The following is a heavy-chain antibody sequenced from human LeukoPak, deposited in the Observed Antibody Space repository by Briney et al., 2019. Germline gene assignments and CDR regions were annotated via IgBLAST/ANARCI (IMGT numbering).Heavy chain of an antibody. Sequence: GGSLRLSRAASGFTVITNDMTWLRQAPGKGLEWVSDLYSDGNTKYADSVQGRFTISRDNSRNTLYLEMNSLSPDDTAVYYCARGVEPLAANTLAYWGQGTLVTVSS. CDR1: GFTVITND. V-gene: IGHV3-53*01. D-gene: IGHD1-14*01. CDR2: LYSDGNT. J-gene: IGHJ4*02. CDR3: ARGVEPLAANTLAY.